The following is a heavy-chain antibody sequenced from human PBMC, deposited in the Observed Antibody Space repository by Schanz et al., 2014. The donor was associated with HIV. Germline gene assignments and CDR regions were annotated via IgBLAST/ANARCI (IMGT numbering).Heavy chain of an antibody. CDR1: GFIFNTQR. D-gene: IGHD3-22*01. CDR3: ARDPDNSDYYPHFFDS. Sequence: EVRLVESGGGVVQPGGSLRLSCVASGFIFNTQRLNWVRQAPGKGLEWISYISGSGSSKYYANSVKGRFTISRDTAKNSLYLQMDSLRDEDTAVYYCARDPDNSDYYPHFFDSWCQGTLVTVSS. J-gene: IGHJ4*02. V-gene: IGHV3-48*02. CDR2: ISGSGSSK.